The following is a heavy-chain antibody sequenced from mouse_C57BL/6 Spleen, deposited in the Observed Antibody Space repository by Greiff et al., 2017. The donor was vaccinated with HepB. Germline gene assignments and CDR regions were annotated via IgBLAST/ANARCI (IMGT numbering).Heavy chain of an antibody. Sequence: QVQLQQSGAELARPGASVKLSCKASGYTFTSYGISWVKQRTGQGLEWIGEIYPRSGNTYYNEKFKGKATLPADKSSSTAYMELRSLTSEDSAVYFCARGVMVTTPIYAMDYWGQGTSVTVSS. V-gene: IGHV1-81*01. CDR1: GYTFTSYG. CDR2: IYPRSGNT. CDR3: ARGVMVTTPIYAMDY. J-gene: IGHJ4*01. D-gene: IGHD2-2*01.